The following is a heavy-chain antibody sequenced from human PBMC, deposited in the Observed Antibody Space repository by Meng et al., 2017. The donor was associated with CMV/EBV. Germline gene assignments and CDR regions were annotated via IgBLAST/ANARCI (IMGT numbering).Heavy chain of an antibody. CDR2: IRYDGSNK. CDR1: GFTFDDYA. D-gene: IGHD4-23*01. Sequence: GGSLRLSCAASGFTFDDYAMHWVRQAPGEGLEWVAFIRYDGSNKYYADSVKGRFTISRDNSKNTLYLQMNSLRAEDTAVYYCAKAVASYWGQGTLVTVSS. CDR3: AKAVASY. V-gene: IGHV3-30*02. J-gene: IGHJ4*02.